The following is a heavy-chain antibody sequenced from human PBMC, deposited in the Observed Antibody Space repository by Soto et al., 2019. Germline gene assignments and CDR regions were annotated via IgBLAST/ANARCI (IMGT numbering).Heavy chain of an antibody. CDR3: ARLNGYCISTNCHAYYGMDV. V-gene: IGHV4-39*01. CDR1: GGSVSSSSYS. J-gene: IGHJ6*02. Sequence: SETLSLTCTVSGGSVSSSSYSWGWISQPPGKGLEWIGTIYSSENTYYNPSLMSRVTISVDTSKNQFSLKLSSVTAADTAVYYCARLNGYCISTNCHAYYGMDVWGQGTTVS. CDR2: IYSSENT. D-gene: IGHD2-2*01.